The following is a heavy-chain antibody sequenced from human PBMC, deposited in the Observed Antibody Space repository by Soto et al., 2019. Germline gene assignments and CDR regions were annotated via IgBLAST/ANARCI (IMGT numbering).Heavy chain of an antibody. J-gene: IGHJ4*02. D-gene: IGHD5-12*01. CDR3: ARGGGNSGYFFDY. Sequence: QVQLRQWGAGLLKPSEALSLRCAVYGGSLSDYSWSWIRQSPEKGLEWIGEINHGGNTKYNPSLKSRVTISVDTSKNQVSLILTSATAADTAVYSCARGGGNSGYFFDYWGRGTLVTVSS. CDR2: INHGGNT. V-gene: IGHV4-34*02. CDR1: GGSLSDYS.